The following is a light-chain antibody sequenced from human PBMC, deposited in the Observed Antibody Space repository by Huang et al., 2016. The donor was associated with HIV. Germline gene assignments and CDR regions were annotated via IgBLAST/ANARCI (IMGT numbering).Light chain of an antibody. V-gene: IGKV1-5*01. CDR2: DAS. J-gene: IGKJ1*01. CDR3: QQYHSYPWT. CDR1: QDITNW. Sequence: DIQMTQSPSTLSASVGDRVTITCRASQDITNWLAWYQQKPGKAPKLFIYDASSLEFGVPSKFSGSGSGTEFTLTISSLQPDDFATYYCQQYHSYPWTFGQGTKVEIK.